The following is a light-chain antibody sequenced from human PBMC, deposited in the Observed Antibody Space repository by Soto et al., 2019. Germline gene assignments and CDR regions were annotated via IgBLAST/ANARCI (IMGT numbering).Light chain of an antibody. Sequence: DIQMTQSPSSLSASVGDRVTITCRVSQGISNYLAWYQQKPGKVPKLLIYAASTLQSGVPSRFSVSGSGTDFTLTISSLQPDDVSTYYCQNDNSGPRTFGQGTKVEIK. V-gene: IGKV1-27*01. J-gene: IGKJ1*01. CDR2: AAS. CDR3: QNDNSGPRT. CDR1: QGISNY.